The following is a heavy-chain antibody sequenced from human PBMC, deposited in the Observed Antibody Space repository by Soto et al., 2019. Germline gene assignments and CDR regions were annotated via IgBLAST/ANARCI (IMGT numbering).Heavy chain of an antibody. CDR3: ARINKGYGTDS. CDR1: GGSISSSSYY. D-gene: IGHD5-18*01. V-gene: IGHV4-39*01. CDR2: IDYTGNT. Sequence: SETLSLTCTHSGGSISSSSYYWCCIRHPPGKGLEWIASIDYTGNTFYNPSLTSRVTISVDTSKNQFSLKVTSVTAADTAVYYCARINKGYGTDSWGQGTLVTAYS. J-gene: IGHJ4*02.